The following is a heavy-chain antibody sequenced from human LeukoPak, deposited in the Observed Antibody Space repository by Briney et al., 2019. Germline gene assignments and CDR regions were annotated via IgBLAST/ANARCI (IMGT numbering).Heavy chain of an antibody. CDR2: INIGGNNT. CDR3: ATDGAGFDT. J-gene: IGHJ5*02. CDR1: GFTFNDYY. Sequence: GGALRLSCAASGFTFNDYYRSWIRQAPGKGLEWLSYINIGGNNTHYADSVKGRFTISRDNAKKSLYLEMNNLRAEDTAVYYCATDGAGFDTWGQGVLVTVSS. V-gene: IGHV3-11*01.